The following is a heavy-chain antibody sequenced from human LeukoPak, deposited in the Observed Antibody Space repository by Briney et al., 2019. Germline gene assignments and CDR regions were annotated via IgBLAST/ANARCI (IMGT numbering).Heavy chain of an antibody. D-gene: IGHD6-19*01. CDR3: AKYSIAVAGNFDY. Sequence: GGSLRLSCAASGFXFSSYAISWVRQAPGKGLEWVSAISGSGGSTYYADSVKGRFTISRDNSKNTLYLQMNSLRAEDTAVYYCAKYSIAVAGNFDYWGQGTLVTVSS. V-gene: IGHV3-23*01. CDR1: GFXFSSYA. J-gene: IGHJ4*02. CDR2: ISGSGGST.